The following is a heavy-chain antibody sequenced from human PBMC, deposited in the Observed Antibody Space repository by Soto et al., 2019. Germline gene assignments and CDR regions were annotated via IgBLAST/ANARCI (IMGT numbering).Heavy chain of an antibody. V-gene: IGHV1-69*06. D-gene: IGHD5-18*01. CDR1: GGTFSSYA. J-gene: IGHJ6*01. CDR3: ARDRGIQLCGWDDYYYCYYGMDG. Sequence: QVQLVQSGAEVKKPGSSVKVSCKASGGTFSSYAISWARQAPGQGHEWMGGIIPIFGTANYGRKFQGRVKLTSDKSSRTAYRDLRSLSSEDTAVYYWARDRGIQLCGWDDYYYCYYGMDGWGQVSTVT. CDR2: IIPIFGTA.